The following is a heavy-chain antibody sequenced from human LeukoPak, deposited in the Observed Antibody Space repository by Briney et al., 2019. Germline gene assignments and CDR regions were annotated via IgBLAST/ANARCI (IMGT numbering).Heavy chain of an antibody. V-gene: IGHV1-8*01. Sequence: ASVKVSCTASGYTFTSYDINWVRHAPGHGLEWMGWMNPNSGNTGYAQKFQGRVTMTRNTSISTAYMELSSLRSEDTAVYYCARAAALHDAFDIWGQGTMVTVSS. CDR3: ARAAALHDAFDI. CDR1: GYTFTSYD. D-gene: IGHD6-13*01. CDR2: MNPNSGNT. J-gene: IGHJ3*02.